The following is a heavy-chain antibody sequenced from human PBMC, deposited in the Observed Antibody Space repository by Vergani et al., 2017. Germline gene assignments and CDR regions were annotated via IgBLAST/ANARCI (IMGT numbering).Heavy chain of an antibody. CDR1: GFTFDDYG. J-gene: IGHJ4*02. V-gene: IGHV3-20*04. D-gene: IGHD3-3*01. CDR2: SHWNGGST. Sequence: EVQLVESGGGVVRPGGSLRLSCAASGFTFDDYGMSWVRQAPGTGLEWVSGSHWNGGSTGYADSVKGRFTISRDNAKNSLYLQMNSLRAEDTALYYCARERNAYYDFWSGYYTQYYFDYWGQGTLVTVSS. CDR3: ARERNAYYDFWSGYYTQYYFDY.